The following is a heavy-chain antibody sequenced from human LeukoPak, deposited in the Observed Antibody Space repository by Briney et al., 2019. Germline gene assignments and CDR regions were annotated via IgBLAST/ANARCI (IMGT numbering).Heavy chain of an antibody. Sequence: ASVKVSCKASGGTFSSYALSWVRQAPGQGLEWMGGIIPIFGTANYAQKFQGRVTITADESTSTAYMELSSLRSDDTAVYYCARGPYYDSWSGAGYWGQGTLVTVSS. CDR2: IIPIFGTA. CDR1: GGTFSSYA. D-gene: IGHD3-3*01. V-gene: IGHV1-69*13. CDR3: ARGPYYDSWSGAGY. J-gene: IGHJ4*02.